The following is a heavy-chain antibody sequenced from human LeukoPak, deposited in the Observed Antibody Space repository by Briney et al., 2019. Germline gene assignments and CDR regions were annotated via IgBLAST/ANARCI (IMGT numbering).Heavy chain of an antibody. V-gene: IGHV3-48*01. CDR3: AIMPYYYDSGGYFDYFDY. CDR1: GFTLSGNS. Sequence: PGGSLRLSCAASGFTLSGNSMNWVRQAPGRGLEWVSYISSASSTIYYAESVKGRFTISRDNSKNTLYLQMNSLRAEDTAVYYCAIMPYYYDSGGYFDYFDYWGQGTLVTVSS. CDR2: ISSASSTI. J-gene: IGHJ4*02. D-gene: IGHD3-22*01.